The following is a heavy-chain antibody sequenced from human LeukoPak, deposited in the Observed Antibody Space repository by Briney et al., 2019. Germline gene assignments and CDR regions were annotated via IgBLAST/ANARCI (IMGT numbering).Heavy chain of an antibody. V-gene: IGHV4-39*02. Sequence: SETLSLTCSVSGGSISPSNYYWAWIRQPPGKGLGWIASINYSGTTYYNPSLKSRVTISVDTSENYFSLGLSSVTAADTAVYYCAKIGDVSGGYYRYWGQGTLVTVSS. J-gene: IGHJ4*02. CDR3: AKIGDVSGGYYRY. CDR1: GGSISPSNYY. CDR2: INYSGTT. D-gene: IGHD3-22*01.